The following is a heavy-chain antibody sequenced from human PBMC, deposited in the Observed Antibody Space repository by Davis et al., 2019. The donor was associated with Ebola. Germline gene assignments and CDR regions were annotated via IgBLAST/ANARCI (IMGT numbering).Heavy chain of an antibody. CDR1: GGTFSSYA. Sequence: SVQVSCKASGGTFSSYAISWVRQAPGQGLEWMGGIIPIFGTANYAQKFQGRVTITADEFTSTAYMELSSLRSEDTAVYYCATGASTTGISYYYGMDVWGQGTTVTVSS. CDR3: ATGASTTGISYYYGMDV. J-gene: IGHJ6*02. V-gene: IGHV1-69*13. D-gene: IGHD1-1*01. CDR2: IIPIFGTA.